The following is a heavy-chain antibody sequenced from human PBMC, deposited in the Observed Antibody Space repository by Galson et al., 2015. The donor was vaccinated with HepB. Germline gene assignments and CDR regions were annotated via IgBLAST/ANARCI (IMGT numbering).Heavy chain of an antibody. D-gene: IGHD3-9*01. CDR2: INAGNGNT. J-gene: IGHJ3*01. CDR1: GYSFNSYA. V-gene: IGHV1-3*01. Sequence: SVKVSCKGSGYSFNSYALHWVRQAPGQRLEWVGWINAGNGNTRSSQKFQGRVTITSDTSASTVYMELSRLRPEDTAIYYCARGDYDILTGYYVASFDVWGQGTMVTVSS. CDR3: ARGDYDILTGYYVASFDV.